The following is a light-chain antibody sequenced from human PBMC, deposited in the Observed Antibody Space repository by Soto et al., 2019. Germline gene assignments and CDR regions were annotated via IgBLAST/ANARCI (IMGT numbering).Light chain of an antibody. CDR2: DAF. V-gene: IGKV3-11*01. CDR3: QQRGNWPPP. Sequence: EIVLTQSPATLSLSPGDRATLSCRASQSIRKDLVWYQQRPGQAPRLLMYDAFNRATGIPARFSGSGTGTHFTLTITCLEPEDFAVYYCQQRGNWPPPFGQGTKLETK. CDR1: QSIRKD. J-gene: IGKJ2*01.